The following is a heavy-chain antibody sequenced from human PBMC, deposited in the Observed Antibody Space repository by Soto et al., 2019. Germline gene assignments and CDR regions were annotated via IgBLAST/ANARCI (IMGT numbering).Heavy chain of an antibody. CDR2: IYYSGST. V-gene: IGHV4-28*01. J-gene: IGHJ3*02. D-gene: IGHD3-22*01. Sequence: SETLSLTCAVSGYSISSSNWWGWIRQPPGKGLEWIGYIYYSGSTYYNPSLKSRVTMSVDTSKNQFSLKLSSVTAVDTAVYYCARRAHIYYDSSGYRSGAFDIWGQGTMVTV. CDR3: ARRAHIYYDSSGYRSGAFDI. CDR1: GYSISSSNW.